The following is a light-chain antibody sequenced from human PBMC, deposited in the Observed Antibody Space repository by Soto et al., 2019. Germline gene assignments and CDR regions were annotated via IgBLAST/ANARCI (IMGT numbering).Light chain of an antibody. CDR2: DTS. J-gene: IGKJ1*01. CDR3: QHQSSWPRT. CDR1: QTVSKY. V-gene: IGKV3-11*01. Sequence: EIVLTQSPVTLSLSPGDRATLSCRASQTVSKYLAWYQQKPGQPPRLLVYDTSNRASGIPARFSGSGSGTDFTLTISSLEPEDFAVYYCQHQSSWPRTFGQGTRVEIK.